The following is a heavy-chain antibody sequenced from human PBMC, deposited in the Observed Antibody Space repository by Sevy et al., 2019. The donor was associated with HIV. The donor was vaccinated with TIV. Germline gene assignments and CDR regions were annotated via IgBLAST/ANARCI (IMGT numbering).Heavy chain of an antibody. V-gene: IGHV4-59*08. CDR3: AGENAWGRGYS. Sequence: SDTLSLTCTVSGGSITSLYWNWIRQPPGKGLVWIANIYYNGHINYNPSLKSRVTLSLDTSKNQFSLRLSSVTAADTAMYYCAGENAWGRGYSWGQGTLVTVSS. D-gene: IGHD1-26*01. CDR1: GGSITSLY. J-gene: IGHJ4*02. CDR2: IYYNGHI.